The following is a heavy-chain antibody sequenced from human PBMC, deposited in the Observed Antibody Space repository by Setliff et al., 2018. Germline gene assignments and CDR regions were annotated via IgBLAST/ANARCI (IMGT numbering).Heavy chain of an antibody. Sequence: LRLSCAASGFTFDDYGMSWVRQAPGKGLEWVSGINWNGGSTGYADSVKGRFTISRDNAKNTLYLQMNSLRAEDTAVYYCARAHSSTLSVHDYWGQGTLVTVSS. D-gene: IGHD2-2*01. J-gene: IGHJ4*02. CDR2: INWNGGST. CDR1: GFTFDDYG. CDR3: ARAHSSTLSVHDY. V-gene: IGHV3-20*04.